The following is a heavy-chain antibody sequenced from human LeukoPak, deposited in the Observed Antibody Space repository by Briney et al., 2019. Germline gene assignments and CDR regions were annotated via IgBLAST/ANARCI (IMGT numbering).Heavy chain of an antibody. CDR3: ATPLDYYDSSGYHQGGD. J-gene: IGHJ4*02. CDR2: IKEDGSEK. V-gene: IGHV3-7*03. Sequence: GGSLRLSCAASGFTFSSCWMTWVRQAPGKGLEWVANIKEDGSEKNYVDSVKGRFTISRDNAKNSLYLQMNGLRAEDTAVYYCATPLDYYDSSGYHQGGDWGQGTLVTVSS. D-gene: IGHD3-22*01. CDR1: GFTFSSCW.